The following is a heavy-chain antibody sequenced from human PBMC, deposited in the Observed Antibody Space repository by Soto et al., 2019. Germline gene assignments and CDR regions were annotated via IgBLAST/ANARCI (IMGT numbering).Heavy chain of an antibody. J-gene: IGHJ6*02. V-gene: IGHV1-3*01. Sequence: ASVKVSCKASGYTFTSYAMHWVRQAPGQRLEWMGWINAGNGNTKYSQKFQGRVTITRDTSASTAYMELSSLRSEDTAVYYCARDLRWQQLEYYYGMDVWGQGTTVTVSS. CDR3: ARDLRWQQLEYYYGMDV. D-gene: IGHD6-13*01. CDR2: INAGNGNT. CDR1: GYTFTSYA.